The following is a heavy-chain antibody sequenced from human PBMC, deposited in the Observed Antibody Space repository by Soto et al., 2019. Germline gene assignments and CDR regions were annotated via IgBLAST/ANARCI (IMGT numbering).Heavy chain of an antibody. CDR1: GFNLGSYW. CDR3: ASGGLEEFDS. D-gene: IGHD1-1*01. Sequence: GGSLRLSCAASGFNLGSYWMHWVRQAPGKGLVWVSRINDYGTTINYAESVEGRFTISRDDAKSEVYLQMNNLRAEDTAVYYFASGGLEEFDSWGQGDLVTVSS. CDR2: INDYGTTI. V-gene: IGHV3-74*01. J-gene: IGHJ5*01.